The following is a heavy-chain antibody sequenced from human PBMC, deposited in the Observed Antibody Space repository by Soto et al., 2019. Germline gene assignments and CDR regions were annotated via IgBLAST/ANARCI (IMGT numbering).Heavy chain of an antibody. CDR2: IYYSGST. CDR1: GYSISSSNW. D-gene: IGHD6-19*01. Sequence: SETLSLTCVVSGYSISSSNWWGWIRQPPGKGLEWIGYIYYSGSTYYNPSLKSRVTMSVDTSKNQFSLKLSSVTAVDTAVYYCARVSGWHNWFDPWGQGTLVTVSS. J-gene: IGHJ5*02. V-gene: IGHV4-28*01. CDR3: ARVSGWHNWFDP.